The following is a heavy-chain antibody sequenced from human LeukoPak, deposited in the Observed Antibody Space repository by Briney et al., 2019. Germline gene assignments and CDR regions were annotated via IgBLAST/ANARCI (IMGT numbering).Heavy chain of an antibody. D-gene: IGHD6-6*01. J-gene: IGHJ4*02. V-gene: IGHV1-46*01. Sequence: GASVKVSCKASGYTFTNYYLHWLRQAPGQGLEWMGIINPGGGSTNYAQNFQGRVSMTTDMSTTTVYMELSHLRSEDTALYYCARDSAPRPGPEYYFDSWGQGTLVTVPS. CDR1: GYTFTNYY. CDR2: INPGGGST. CDR3: ARDSAPRPGPEYYFDS.